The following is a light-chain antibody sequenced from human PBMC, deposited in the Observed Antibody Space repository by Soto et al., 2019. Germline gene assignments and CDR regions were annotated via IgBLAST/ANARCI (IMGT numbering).Light chain of an antibody. J-gene: IGKJ1*01. CDR3: QQLNSYPRT. Sequence: IQLTQSPSSLSASVGDRVTITCRASQGISSYLAWYQQKPGEAPKLLIYAASTLQSGVPSRFSGSGSGTDFTLTISSLQPEDFATYYCQQLNSYPRTFGQGTKVDIK. V-gene: IGKV1-9*01. CDR2: AAS. CDR1: QGISSY.